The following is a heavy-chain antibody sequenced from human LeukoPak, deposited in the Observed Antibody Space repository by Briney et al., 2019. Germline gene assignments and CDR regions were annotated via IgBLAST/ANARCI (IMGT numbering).Heavy chain of an antibody. V-gene: IGHV4-39*01. D-gene: IGHD1-26*01. CDR1: GGSISSGSYY. Sequence: SETLSLTCTVSGGSISSGSYYWGWIRQPPGKGLEWIGSIYYSGSTYYNPSLKSRVTISVDTSKNQFSLKLSSVTAADTAVYYCARHGGSYFDYWGQGTLVTVSS. CDR3: ARHGGSYFDY. J-gene: IGHJ4*02. CDR2: IYYSGST.